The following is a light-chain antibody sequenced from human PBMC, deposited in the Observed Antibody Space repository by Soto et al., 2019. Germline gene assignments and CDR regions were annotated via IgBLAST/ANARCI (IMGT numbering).Light chain of an antibody. CDR2: GVS. V-gene: IGLV2-14*01. J-gene: IGLJ2*01. Sequence: QSVLTQPASVSGSPGQSITISCTGTSSDVGGYNYVSWYQQHPGKAPKLMIYGVSNRPSGDSNRFSGSKSGNTASLTISGLQAEDEADYYCTSYASGSSHVVFGGGTKLTVL. CDR3: TSYASGSSHVV. CDR1: SSDVGGYNY.